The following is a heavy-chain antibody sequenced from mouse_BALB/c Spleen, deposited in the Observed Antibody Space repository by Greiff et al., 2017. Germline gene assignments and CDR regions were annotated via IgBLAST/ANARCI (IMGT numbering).Heavy chain of an antibody. J-gene: IGHJ1*01. CDR3: TRYGDYYGSSYWYFDV. D-gene: IGHD1-1*01. Sequence: VQLQQSGTVLARPGASVKMSCKASGYTFTSYWMHWVKQRPGQGLEWIGAIYPGNSDTSYNQKFKGKAKLTAVTSTSTAYMELSSLTNEDSAVYYCTRYGDYYGSSYWYFDVWGAGTTVTVSS. CDR2: IYPGNSDT. V-gene: IGHV1-5*01. CDR1: GYTFTSYW.